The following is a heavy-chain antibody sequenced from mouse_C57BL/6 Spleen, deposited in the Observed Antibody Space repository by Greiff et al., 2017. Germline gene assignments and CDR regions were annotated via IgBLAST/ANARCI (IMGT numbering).Heavy chain of an antibody. J-gene: IGHJ2*01. Sequence: QVQLKQSGAELVKPGASVKISCKASGYAFTSYWMNWVKQRPGKGLEWIGQIYPGDGDTNYNGKFKGKATLTADKSSRTAYMQLSSLSSEDSAVYFCARGGYYYGSSHFDYWGQGTTLTVSA. V-gene: IGHV1-80*01. CDR3: ARGGYYYGSSHFDY. D-gene: IGHD1-1*01. CDR1: GYAFTSYW. CDR2: IYPGDGDT.